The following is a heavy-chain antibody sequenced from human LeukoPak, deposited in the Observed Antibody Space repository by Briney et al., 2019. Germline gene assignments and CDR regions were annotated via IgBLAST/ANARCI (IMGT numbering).Heavy chain of an antibody. CDR1: GFTFSSYA. J-gene: IGHJ4*01. CDR3: ARVTSPYYFDD. Sequence: GRSLRLSCAASGFTFSSYAMHWVRQAPGKGLEWVAVMSYDGSNKYYADSVKGRFTISRDNSKNTLYLQMNSLRAEDTAVYYCARVTSPYYFDDWGPGTLVTVSS. V-gene: IGHV3-30*04. D-gene: IGHD6-6*01. CDR2: MSYDGSNK.